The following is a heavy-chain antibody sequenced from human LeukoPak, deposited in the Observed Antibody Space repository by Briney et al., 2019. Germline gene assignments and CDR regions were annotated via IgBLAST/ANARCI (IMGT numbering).Heavy chain of an antibody. CDR3: AREKIAVAGIRYYYYMDV. CDR2: INPNSGGT. CDR1: GYTFTGYY. D-gene: IGHD6-19*01. J-gene: IGHJ6*03. V-gene: IGHV1-2*02. Sequence: GASVEVSCKASGYTFTGYYMHWVRQAPGQGLEWMGWINPNSGGTNYAQKFQGRVTMTRDTSISTAYMELSRLRSDDTAVYYCAREKIAVAGIRYYYYMDVWGKGTTVTVSS.